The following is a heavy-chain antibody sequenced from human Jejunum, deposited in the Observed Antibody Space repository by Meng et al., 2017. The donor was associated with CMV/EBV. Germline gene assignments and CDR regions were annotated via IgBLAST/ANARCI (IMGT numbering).Heavy chain of an antibody. D-gene: IGHD3-10*01. CDR2: IHSSGST. CDR3: ARASYGSGSPLGESWFDP. Sequence: QVQWQESRPILVEPSQTLSRTCTVAGVSMSSGNYYWSWIHQPPGKGLEWIGYIHSSGSTYYNPSLRSRLTISVDTSKNQFSLKLSSVTAADTAVYYCARASYGSGSPLGESWFDPWGQGTLVTVSS. CDR1: GVSMSSGNYY. V-gene: IGHV4-30-4*01. J-gene: IGHJ5*02.